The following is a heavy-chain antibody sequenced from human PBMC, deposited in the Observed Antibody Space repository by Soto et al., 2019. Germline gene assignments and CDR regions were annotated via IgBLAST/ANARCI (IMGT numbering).Heavy chain of an antibody. J-gene: IGHJ5*02. CDR3: ARDYDFWSGYYNHLFGP. V-gene: IGHV1-69*01. D-gene: IGHD3-3*01. CDR2: IIPIFGTA. Sequence: QVQLVQSGAEVKKPGSSVKVSCKASGGTFSSYAISWVRQAPGQGLEWMGGIIPIFGTANYAQKFQGRVAITADESTSTAYMEMSSLRSEDTAVYYCARDYDFWSGYYNHLFGPWGQGTLVTVSA. CDR1: GGTFSSYA.